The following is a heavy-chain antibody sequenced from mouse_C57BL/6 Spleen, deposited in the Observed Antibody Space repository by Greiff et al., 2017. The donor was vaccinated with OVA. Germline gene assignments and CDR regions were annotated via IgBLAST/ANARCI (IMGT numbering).Heavy chain of an antibody. CDR1: GYAFSSSW. V-gene: IGHV1-82*01. CDR2: IYPGDGDT. D-gene: IGHD1-1*01. CDR3: ARSYYYGSPWAMDY. J-gene: IGHJ4*01. Sequence: QVQLQQSGPELVKPGASVKISCKASGYAFSSSWMNWVKQRPGKGLEWIGRIYPGDGDTNYNGKFKGKATLTADTSSSTAYMQLSSLTSEDSAVYFCARSYYYGSPWAMDYWGQGTSVTVSS.